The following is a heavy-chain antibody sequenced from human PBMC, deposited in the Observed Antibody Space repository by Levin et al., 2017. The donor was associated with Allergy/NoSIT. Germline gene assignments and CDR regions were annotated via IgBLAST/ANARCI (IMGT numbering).Heavy chain of an antibody. CDR1: GYTFTSYG. CDR2: ISAYNGNT. V-gene: IGHV1-18*01. Sequence: ASVKVSCKASGYTFTSYGISWVRQAPGQGLEWMGWISAYNGNTNYAQKLQGRVTMTTDTSTSTAYMELRSLRSDDTAVYYCARHYYDSSGYGRDAFDIWGQGTMVTVSS. CDR3: ARHYYDSSGYGRDAFDI. J-gene: IGHJ3*02. D-gene: IGHD3-22*01.